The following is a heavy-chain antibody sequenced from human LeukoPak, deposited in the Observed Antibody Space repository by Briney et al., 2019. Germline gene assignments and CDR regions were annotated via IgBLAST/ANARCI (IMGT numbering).Heavy chain of an antibody. CDR3: ARGRDNYYDT. Sequence: GGSLRLSCAASGFTFSSYSMNWVRQAPGKELEWVSSISSSSSYIYYADSVKGRFTISRDNAKNSLYLQMNSLRAEDTAVYYCARGRDNYYDTWGQGTLVTVSS. CDR1: GFTFSSYS. V-gene: IGHV3-21*01. J-gene: IGHJ5*02. CDR2: ISSSSSYI. D-gene: IGHD3-22*01.